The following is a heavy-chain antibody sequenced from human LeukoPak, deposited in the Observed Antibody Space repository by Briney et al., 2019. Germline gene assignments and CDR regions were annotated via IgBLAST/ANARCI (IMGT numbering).Heavy chain of an antibody. CDR1: GGSISSSSYY. CDR2: IYYSGST. V-gene: IGHV4-39*07. CDR3: AREMATIKGIDY. Sequence: SETLSLTCTVSGGSISSSSYYWGWIRQPPGKGLEWIGSIYYSGSTYYNPSLKSRVAISVDTSKNQFSLKLSSVTAADTAVYYCAREMATIKGIDYWGQGTLVTVSS. D-gene: IGHD5-24*01. J-gene: IGHJ4*02.